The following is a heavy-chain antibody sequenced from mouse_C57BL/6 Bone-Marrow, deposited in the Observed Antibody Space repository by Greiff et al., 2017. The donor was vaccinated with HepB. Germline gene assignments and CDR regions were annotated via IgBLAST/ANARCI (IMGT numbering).Heavy chain of an antibody. J-gene: IGHJ4*01. CDR3: ARRQLWYPAYYAMDY. D-gene: IGHD2-1*01. Sequence: QVQLQQSDAELVKPGASVKISCKVSGYTFTDHTIHWMKQRPEQGLEWIGYIYPRDGSTKYNEKFKGKATLTADKSSSTAYMQLNSLTSEDSAVYFCARRQLWYPAYYAMDYWGQGKSVTVSS. CDR1: GYTFTDHT. V-gene: IGHV1-78*01. CDR2: IYPRDGST.